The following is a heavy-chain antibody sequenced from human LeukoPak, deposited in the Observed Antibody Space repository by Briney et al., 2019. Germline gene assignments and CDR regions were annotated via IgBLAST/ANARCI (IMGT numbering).Heavy chain of an antibody. CDR1: GFTFSSYA. V-gene: IGHV3-23*01. D-gene: IGHD2-2*01. J-gene: IGHJ4*02. CDR3: AKFSRSYCSSTSCSKYFDY. CDR2: ISVSVGNT. Sequence: PGRSLRLSCAAPGFTFSSYAMSSVRHAPGNGLEWVSAISVSVGNTYYADSVKGRFTISRDNSKSTLYLQMNSLRAEDTAVYYCAKFSRSYCSSTSCSKYFDYWGQGILVTVSS.